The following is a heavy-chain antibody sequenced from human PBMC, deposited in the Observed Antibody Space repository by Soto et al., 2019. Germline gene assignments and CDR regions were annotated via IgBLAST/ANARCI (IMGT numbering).Heavy chain of an antibody. Sequence: VGSLRLSCAASGFSVTTNYMTWVRQAPGKGLEWVSVIYGGDGTYYADSVKGRCIMSRDNSKNTVYLQMSRLSAEDTAVYYCARGVVPHHFYYGMDVWGQGTTVTVSS. CDR3: ARGVVPHHFYYGMDV. CDR1: GFSVTTNY. D-gene: IGHD2-21*01. CDR2: IYGGDGT. V-gene: IGHV3-53*01. J-gene: IGHJ6*02.